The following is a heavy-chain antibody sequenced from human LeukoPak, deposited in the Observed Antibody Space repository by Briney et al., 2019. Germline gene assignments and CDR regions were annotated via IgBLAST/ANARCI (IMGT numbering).Heavy chain of an antibody. CDR1: GYTFTGYY. J-gene: IGHJ4*02. Sequence: ASVKVSCKASGYTFTGYYMHWVRQAPGQGLEWMGWINPNSGGTNYAQKFQGRVTMTRDTSISTAYMELSRLRSDDTAVYYCARLYVGIAAAGTSNYWGQGTLVTVSS. CDR2: INPNSGGT. CDR3: ARLYVGIAAAGTSNY. D-gene: IGHD6-13*01. V-gene: IGHV1-2*02.